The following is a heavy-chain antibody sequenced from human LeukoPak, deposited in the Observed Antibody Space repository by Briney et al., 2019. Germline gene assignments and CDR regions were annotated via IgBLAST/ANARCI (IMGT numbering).Heavy chain of an antibody. CDR1: GFTFTNYW. D-gene: IGHD3-10*01. CDR3: ARTISGSYYY. CDR2: IDSDGSDT. Sequence: GGSLRLSCAASGFTFTNYWMHWVRQAPEKGLVWVARIDSDGSDTSYADSVKGRFTISRDNAKNSLYLQMNSLRDEDTAVYYCARTISGSYYYWGQGTLVTVSS. J-gene: IGHJ4*02. V-gene: IGHV3-74*01.